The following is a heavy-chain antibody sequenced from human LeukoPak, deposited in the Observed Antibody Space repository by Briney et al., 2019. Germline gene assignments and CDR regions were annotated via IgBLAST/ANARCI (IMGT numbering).Heavy chain of an antibody. CDR1: GSTFSSYA. D-gene: IGHD6-13*01. V-gene: IGHV3-23*01. CDR2: ISGSGSST. CDR3: AKGRSAAGDIIDY. Sequence: GASLRLSCAASGSTFSSYAMSWVRQAPGKGLGWVSAISGSGSSTYYADSVKSRFTISRNNSKNTLYRQMNSLRAEDTAVYYCAKGRSAAGDIIDYWGQGTLVTVSS. J-gene: IGHJ4*02.